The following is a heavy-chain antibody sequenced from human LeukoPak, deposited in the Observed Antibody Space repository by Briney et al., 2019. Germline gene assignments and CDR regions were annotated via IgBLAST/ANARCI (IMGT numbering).Heavy chain of an antibody. CDR1: GFTFSSYA. J-gene: IGHJ5*02. D-gene: IGHD2-15*01. CDR3: ASGCISCYLDP. V-gene: IGHV3-21*01. Sequence: GGSLRLSCAASGFTFSSYAMHWVRQAPGKGLEWVSSISSSSRNIDYADSVKGRFTISRDNAKNSLYLQMNSLRAEDTAVYYCASGCISCYLDPWGQGTLVTVSS. CDR2: ISSSSRNI.